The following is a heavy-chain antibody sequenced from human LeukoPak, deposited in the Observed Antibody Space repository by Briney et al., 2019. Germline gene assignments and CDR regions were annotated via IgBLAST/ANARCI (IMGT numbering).Heavy chain of an antibody. J-gene: IGHJ5*02. CDR1: GGSISSGGYS. Sequence: SETLSLTCAVSGGSISSGGYSWSWIRQPPGKGLEWIGYIYHSGSTYYNPPLKSRVTISVDRSKNQFSLKLSSVTAADTAVYYCARVGCGGDCSWFDPWGQGTLVTVSS. D-gene: IGHD2-21*02. CDR2: IYHSGST. V-gene: IGHV4-30-2*01. CDR3: ARVGCGGDCSWFDP.